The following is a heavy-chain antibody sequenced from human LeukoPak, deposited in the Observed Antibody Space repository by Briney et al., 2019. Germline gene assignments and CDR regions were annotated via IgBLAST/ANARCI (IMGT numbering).Heavy chain of an antibody. Sequence: PSETLSLTCTVSGGSISSYYWSWIRQPAGKGLEWIGRIYASGGANYNPSLKSRVTMSVDTSKNQLSLKVSSVTAADTAVYYCAREFSSVASAGTDYWGQGTLLTVSS. CDR2: IYASGGA. CDR1: GGSISSYY. V-gene: IGHV4-4*07. D-gene: IGHD6-13*01. CDR3: AREFSSVASAGTDY. J-gene: IGHJ4*02.